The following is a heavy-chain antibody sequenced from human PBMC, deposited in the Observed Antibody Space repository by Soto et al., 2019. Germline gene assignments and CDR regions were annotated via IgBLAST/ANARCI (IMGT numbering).Heavy chain of an antibody. V-gene: IGHV4-59*08. CDR3: ARHRRYYGSGSPSWFDP. CDR1: GGSISSYY. Sequence: SETLSLTCTVSGGSISSYYWSWIRQPPGKGLEWIGYIYYSGSTNYNPSLKSRVTISVDTSKNQFSLKLSSVTAADTAVYYCARHRRYYGSGSPSWFDPWGQGTLVTVSS. J-gene: IGHJ5*02. D-gene: IGHD3-10*01. CDR2: IYYSGST.